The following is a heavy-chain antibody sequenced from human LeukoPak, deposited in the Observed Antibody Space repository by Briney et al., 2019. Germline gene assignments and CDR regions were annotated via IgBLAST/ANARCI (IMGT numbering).Heavy chain of an antibody. CDR2: VSSGGSDK. J-gene: IGHJ4*02. Sequence: GGSLRLSCVASGFTFSSYAMHWVRQAPGKGLEWVAVVSSGGSDKYYADSVKGRFTIFRDNSKNTLYLQMNSLRAEDTAVYYCAKVGDFWSGYPDYWGQGTLVTVSS. CDR1: GFTFSSYA. CDR3: AKVGDFWSGYPDY. D-gene: IGHD3-3*01. V-gene: IGHV3-30-3*01.